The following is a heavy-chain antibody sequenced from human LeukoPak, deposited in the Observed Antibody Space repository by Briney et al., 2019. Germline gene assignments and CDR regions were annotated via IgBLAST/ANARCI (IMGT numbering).Heavy chain of an antibody. Sequence: SETLSLTCAVYGGSFSGYYWSWLRQPPGKGLEWIGEINHSGSTNYNPSLKSRVTISVDTSKNQFSLKLSSVTAADTAVYYCARDPPDYYDSSGYSEEYYYGMDVWGQGTTVTVSS. V-gene: IGHV4-34*01. J-gene: IGHJ6*02. CDR3: ARDPPDYYDSSGYSEEYYYGMDV. CDR1: GGSFSGYY. D-gene: IGHD3-22*01. CDR2: INHSGST.